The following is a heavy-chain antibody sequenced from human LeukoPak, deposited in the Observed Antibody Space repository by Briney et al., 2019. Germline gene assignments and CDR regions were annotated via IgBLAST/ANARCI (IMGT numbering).Heavy chain of an antibody. CDR1: GFTFGDYA. V-gene: IGHV3-49*03. CDR2: IRSKAYGGTT. CDR3: TRGFRRYCSGGSCYELPDY. Sequence: GGSLRLSCTASGFTFGDYAMSWFRQAPGKGLGWVGFIRSKAYGGTTEYAASVKGRFTISRDDSKSIAYLQMNSLKTEDTAVYYCTRGFRRYCSGGSCYELPDYWGQGTLVTVSS. D-gene: IGHD2-15*01. J-gene: IGHJ4*02.